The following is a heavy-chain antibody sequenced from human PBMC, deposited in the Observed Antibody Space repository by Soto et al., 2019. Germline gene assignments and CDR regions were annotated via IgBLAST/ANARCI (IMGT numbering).Heavy chain of an antibody. CDR2: ISGTGTRT. D-gene: IGHD4-17*01. CDR3: AKRDRGDFMAS. V-gene: IGHV3-23*01. CDR1: GFTFSNYA. Sequence: EVQVLESGGDLVQPGGSLRLSCVASGFTFSNYAMSWVRQAPVKGLEWFSTISGTGTRTYYADFVKGRFTISRDNAKNRLYVQMTSLRAEDTAVYYCAKRDRGDFMASWGQGTLVTVSS. J-gene: IGHJ5*02.